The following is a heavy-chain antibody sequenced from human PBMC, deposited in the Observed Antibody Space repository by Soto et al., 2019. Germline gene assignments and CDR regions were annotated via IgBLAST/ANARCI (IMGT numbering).Heavy chain of an antibody. CDR3: ARRDCSSPSCYLSYYYGMDV. CDR2: IDPSDSYT. CDR1: GYSFSSYW. J-gene: IGHJ6*02. V-gene: IGHV5-10-1*01. Sequence: PGESLKISCKGSGYSFSSYWIIWVRQMPGKGLEWMGNIDPSDSYTKYSPSFQGHVTISADKSISTAYLQWSSLRASDTAVYYCARRDCSSPSCYLSYYYGMDVWGQGTTVTVSS. D-gene: IGHD2-2*01.